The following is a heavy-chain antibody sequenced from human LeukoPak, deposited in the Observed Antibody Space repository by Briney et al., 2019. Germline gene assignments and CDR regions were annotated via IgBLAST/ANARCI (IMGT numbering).Heavy chain of an antibody. CDR1: GFTVSSNY. J-gene: IGHJ4*02. CDR2: IYSGGST. CDR3: ATNLGYCSGGSCYAY. D-gene: IGHD2-15*01. V-gene: IGHV3-53*01. Sequence: GGSLRLSCAASGFTVSSNYMSWVRQAPGKGLERVSVIYSGGSTYYADSVKGRFTISRDNSKNTLNLQMNSLRAEDTAVYYCATNLGYCSGGSCYAYWGQGTLVTVSS.